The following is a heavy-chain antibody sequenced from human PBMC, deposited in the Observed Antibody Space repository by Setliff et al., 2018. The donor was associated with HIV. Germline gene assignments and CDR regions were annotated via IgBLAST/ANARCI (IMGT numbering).Heavy chain of an antibody. CDR1: GFTFSTYW. CDR2: INQDGSVT. CDR3: ARDPGSSSFDY. J-gene: IGHJ4*02. Sequence: GGSLRLSCVASGFTFSTYWMSWVRRAPGKGLEFVANINQDGSVTNYVDSVKGRFTISRDNARNLVYLQMSSLRAEDTAACYCARDPGSSSFDYWGQGAPVTVSS. V-gene: IGHV3-7*03. D-gene: IGHD6-19*01.